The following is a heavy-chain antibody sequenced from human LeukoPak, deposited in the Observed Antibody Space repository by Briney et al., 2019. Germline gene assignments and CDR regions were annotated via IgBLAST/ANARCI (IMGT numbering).Heavy chain of an antibody. V-gene: IGHV3-23*01. Sequence: GGSLRLSCAASGFTFSNYAMSWVRQAPGKGLEWVSAIGDSGGATNCADSVKGRFAISRDNSKNTLYLQMNSLRAEDTAVYYCAKRSCSGGGCNFDYWGQGTLVTVSS. J-gene: IGHJ4*02. D-gene: IGHD2-15*01. CDR1: GFTFSNYA. CDR2: IGDSGGAT. CDR3: AKRSCSGGGCNFDY.